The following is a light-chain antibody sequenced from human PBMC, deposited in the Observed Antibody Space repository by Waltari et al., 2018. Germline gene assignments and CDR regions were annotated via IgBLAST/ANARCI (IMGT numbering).Light chain of an antibody. CDR2: AND. J-gene: IGLJ3*02. CDR1: HSNIGNNY. Sequence: QSVFTQPPSVSAAPGQKVTVSCSGSHSNIGNNYVSWYQQLPGTAPKLIIYANDERPSGTPDRFSASKSATSATLAITGLQTGDEADYYCGTWDSSLSAVVFGGGTKLTVL. CDR3: GTWDSSLSAVV. V-gene: IGLV1-51*02.